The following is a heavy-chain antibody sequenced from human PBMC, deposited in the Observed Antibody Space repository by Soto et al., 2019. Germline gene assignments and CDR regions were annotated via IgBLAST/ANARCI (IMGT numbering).Heavy chain of an antibody. CDR1: GYTFTAYY. CDR2: INPNSGGT. Sequence: QVQLVQSGAEVKKPGASVKVSCKASGYTFTAYYMPWVRQAPGHGLEWMGWINPNSGGTYHAQNFQGRVTMTRDTSTTTAYMELASLRSDDTAVYYCAGGGGRGYNELDPWGHGTLVIVSS. V-gene: IGHV1-2*02. J-gene: IGHJ5*02. CDR3: AGGGGRGYNELDP. D-gene: IGHD5-12*01.